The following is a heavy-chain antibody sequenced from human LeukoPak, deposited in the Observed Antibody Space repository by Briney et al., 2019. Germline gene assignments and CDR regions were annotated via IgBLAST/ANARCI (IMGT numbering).Heavy chain of an antibody. CDR3: ARGSGIVVVPAASYYYYYGMDV. CDR1: GGSFSGYY. D-gene: IGHD2-2*01. Sequence: PSETLSLTCAVYGGSFSGYYWSWIRQPPGEGLEWIWEINHSGSTNYNPSLKSRVTISVDTSKNQFSLKLSSVTAADTAVYYCARGSGIVVVPAASYYYYYGMDVWGQGTTVTVSS. V-gene: IGHV4-34*01. CDR2: INHSGST. J-gene: IGHJ6*02.